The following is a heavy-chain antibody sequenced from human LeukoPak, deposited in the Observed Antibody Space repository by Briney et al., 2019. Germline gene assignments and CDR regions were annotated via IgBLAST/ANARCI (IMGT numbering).Heavy chain of an antibody. Sequence: GGSLRLSCVASGFTFSNYWMSWVRQSPGKGLEWVANIKQDGSEKYYADSVKGRFTISRDNSKNTLYLQMNSLRVEDTAVYYCARDSYYDYSGGDFDYWGQGTLVTVSS. CDR3: ARDSYYDYSGGDFDY. J-gene: IGHJ4*02. CDR1: GFTFSNYW. D-gene: IGHD3-22*01. CDR2: IKQDGSEK. V-gene: IGHV3-7*01.